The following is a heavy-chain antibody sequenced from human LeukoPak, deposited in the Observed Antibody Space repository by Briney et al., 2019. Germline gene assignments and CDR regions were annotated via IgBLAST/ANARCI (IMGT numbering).Heavy chain of an antibody. Sequence: GGSLRLSCAASGLTFTNYGMHWVRQAPGKGLEWVAFIRYDGSNKYYADSVKGRFTISRDNSKNTVYLQMNSLKAEDTAVYYCAKDPYGTRYFDYWGQGTLVTVSS. CDR3: AKDPYGTRYFDY. CDR2: IRYDGSNK. D-gene: IGHD2-2*01. V-gene: IGHV3-30*02. CDR1: GLTFTNYG. J-gene: IGHJ4*02.